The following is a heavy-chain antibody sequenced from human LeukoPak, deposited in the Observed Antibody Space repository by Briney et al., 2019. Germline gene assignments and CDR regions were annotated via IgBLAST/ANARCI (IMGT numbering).Heavy chain of an antibody. D-gene: IGHD3-9*01. CDR2: IQPDGTAK. Sequence: GGSLRLSCAASGFTFGSHWMTWVRQAPGKGLEWVANIQPDGTAKEYVGSVKGRLSIPRDNAENSLYLQMNSLRAEDTAVYYCARWNYNSLTGYYIDYWGQGTLVAVSS. CDR3: ARWNYNSLTGYYIDY. V-gene: IGHV3-7*01. CDR1: GFTFGSHW. J-gene: IGHJ4*02.